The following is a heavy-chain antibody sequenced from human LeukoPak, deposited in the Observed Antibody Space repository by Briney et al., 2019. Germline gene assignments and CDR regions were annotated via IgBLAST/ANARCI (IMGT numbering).Heavy chain of an antibody. D-gene: IGHD4-17*01. V-gene: IGHV3-33*01. Sequence: PGTSLRLSCAASGFTFSSYGMHWVRQAPGKGLEWVALIWSDGSNKFYSDSVKGRFTISRDNSKHTLYLRMNSLRADDTASYCCARRDYGDAFDYWGQGTLVTVSS. CDR3: ARRDYGDAFDY. J-gene: IGHJ4*02. CDR1: GFTFSSYG. CDR2: IWSDGSNK.